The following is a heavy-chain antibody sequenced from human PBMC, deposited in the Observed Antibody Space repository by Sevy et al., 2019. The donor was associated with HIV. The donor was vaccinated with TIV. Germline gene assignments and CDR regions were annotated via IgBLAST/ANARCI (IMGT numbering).Heavy chain of an antibody. J-gene: IGHJ4*02. CDR2: LSFGCGKI. D-gene: IGHD2-8*01. CDR1: GFNFNIYS. Sequence: RGSLRLSCAVSGFNFNIYSMSWVRQAPGKGLEWVSTLSFGCGKINYADSVKGRFIISRDDSKNTLYLQMNSLRAEDMAVYFCAREGCTRPHDYWGQGTLVTVSS. V-gene: IGHV3-23*01. CDR3: AREGCTRPHDY.